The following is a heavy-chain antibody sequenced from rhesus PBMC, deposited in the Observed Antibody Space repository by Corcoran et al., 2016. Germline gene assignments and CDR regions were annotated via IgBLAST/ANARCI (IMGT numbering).Heavy chain of an antibody. CDR1: GFTFSDYY. CDR3: ARGVVITTTVIDY. V-gene: IGHV3-178*01. Sequence: EVQLVESGGGLAKPGGSLSISCEASGFTFSDYYMDWVRQAPGKGLGWVAHISNGGGRTWYSASVKGRFPSSRENAKNTLYLQMSSLRAEDTAVYYCARGVVITTTVIDYWGQGVLVTVSS. CDR2: ISNGGGRT. D-gene: IGHD3-16*01. J-gene: IGHJ4*01.